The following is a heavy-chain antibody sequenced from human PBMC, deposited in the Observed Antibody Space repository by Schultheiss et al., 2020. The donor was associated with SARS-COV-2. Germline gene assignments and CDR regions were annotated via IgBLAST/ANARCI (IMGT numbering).Heavy chain of an antibody. J-gene: IGHJ1*01. V-gene: IGHV1-2*02. D-gene: IGHD6-19*01. CDR2: IDPDNGGT. Sequence: ASVKVSCKASGYTFTSYYMHWVRQAPGQGLEWVGWIDPDNGGTKSPQKFQGRVTLTSDRSSTTAYLELSGLRSDDTAVYYCARRPLTSAWPFQHWGQGTLVTVSS. CDR1: GYTFTSYY. CDR3: ARRPLTSAWPFQH.